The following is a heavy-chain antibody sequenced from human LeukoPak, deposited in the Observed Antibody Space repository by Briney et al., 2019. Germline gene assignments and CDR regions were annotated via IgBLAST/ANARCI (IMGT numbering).Heavy chain of an antibody. Sequence: GGSLRLSCAASGFTFSSYSMNWVRQAPGKGLEWVSYISSSSDTIYYADSVKGRFTISRDNAKNSLYLQMNSLRAEDTAVYYCARGGYCSSTSCPYYFDYWGQGTLVTVSS. V-gene: IGHV3-48*01. J-gene: IGHJ4*02. CDR2: ISSSSDTI. D-gene: IGHD2-2*01. CDR1: GFTFSSYS. CDR3: ARGGYCSSTSCPYYFDY.